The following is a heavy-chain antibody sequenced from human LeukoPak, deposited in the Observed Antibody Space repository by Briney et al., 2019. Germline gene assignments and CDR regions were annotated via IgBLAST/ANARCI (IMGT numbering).Heavy chain of an antibody. J-gene: IGHJ3*02. Sequence: ASVKVSCKASGYTFTSYGISWVRQAPGQGLEWMGWISAYNGNTNYAQKFQGRVTMTTDTSTSTVYMELKSLGSDETAVYYCARDRGVIRSIRGAFDIWGQGTMVTVSS. CDR2: ISAYNGNT. CDR3: ARDRGVIRSIRGAFDI. V-gene: IGHV1-18*01. CDR1: GYTFTSYG. D-gene: IGHD3-10*01.